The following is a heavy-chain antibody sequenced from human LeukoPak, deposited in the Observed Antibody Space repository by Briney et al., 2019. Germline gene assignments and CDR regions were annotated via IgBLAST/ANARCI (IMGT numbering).Heavy chain of an antibody. CDR3: ARLRYYYDSSGYGLDY. Sequence: SETLSLTCAVSGGSISSSNWWSWVRQPPGKGLEWIGEIYHSGSTNYNPSLKSRVTISVDTSKNQFSLKLSSVTAADTAVYYCARLRYYYDSSGYGLDYWGQGTLVTVSS. CDR1: GGSISSSNW. CDR2: IYHSGST. V-gene: IGHV4-4*02. J-gene: IGHJ4*02. D-gene: IGHD3-22*01.